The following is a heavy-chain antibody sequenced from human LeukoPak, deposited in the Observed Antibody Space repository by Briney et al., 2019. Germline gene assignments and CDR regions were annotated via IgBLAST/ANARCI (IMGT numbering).Heavy chain of an antibody. CDR1: GFTFSSYR. CDR3: ARGGEWLVRPVDY. CDR2: ISSSSSYI. D-gene: IGHD6-19*01. V-gene: IGHV3-21*01. J-gene: IGHJ4*02. Sequence: GGSLRLSCASSGFTFSSYRMNWVRQARGKGLEWVSSISSSSSYIYYADSVKGRFTISRDNAKNSLYLQMNSLKAEDTAVYYCARGGEWLVRPVDYWGQGTLVTVSS.